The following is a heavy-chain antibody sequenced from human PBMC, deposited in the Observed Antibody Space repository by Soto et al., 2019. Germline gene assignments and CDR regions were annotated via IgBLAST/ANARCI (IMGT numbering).Heavy chain of an antibody. J-gene: IGHJ2*01. V-gene: IGHV3-73*01. CDR1: GFTFSGSA. Sequence: GGSLRLSCAASGFTFSGSAMHWVRQASGKGLEWVGRIRSKANSYATAYAASVKGRFTISRDDSKNTAYLQMNSLKTEDTAVYYCTRHEGYGVDYWYFDLWGRGTLVTVSS. CDR2: IRSKANSYAT. CDR3: TRHEGYGVDYWYFDL. D-gene: IGHD4-17*01.